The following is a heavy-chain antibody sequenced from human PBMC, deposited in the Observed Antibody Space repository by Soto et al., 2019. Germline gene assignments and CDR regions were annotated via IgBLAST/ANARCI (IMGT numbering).Heavy chain of an antibody. CDR1: GFSLTTDGEG. D-gene: IGHD3-16*01. CDR3: IHRRRDAGPNGDY. V-gene: IGHV2-5*01. Sequence: QITLKESGPTLVTPTQTLTLTCSFSGFSLTTDGEGVGWVRQPPGKALEWLALIYWSDSKRYSPSLKNRLTVTKDDSKNQVLLTMTNMDPVDTATYYCIHRRRDAGPNGDYWGQITLVTVSS. CDR2: IYWSDSK. J-gene: IGHJ4*02.